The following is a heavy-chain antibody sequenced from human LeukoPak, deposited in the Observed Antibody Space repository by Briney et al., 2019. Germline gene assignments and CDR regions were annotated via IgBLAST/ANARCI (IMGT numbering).Heavy chain of an antibody. CDR2: IIPIFGTA. Sequence: SVKVSCKASGGTFSSYAISWVRQAPGQGLEWMGGIIPIFGTANYAQKFRGRVTITADKSTSTAYMELSSLRSEDTAVYYCARGGTMTGYYYYYMDVWGKGTTVTVSS. D-gene: IGHD3-3*01. CDR3: ARGGTMTGYYYYYMDV. V-gene: IGHV1-69*06. J-gene: IGHJ6*03. CDR1: GGTFSSYA.